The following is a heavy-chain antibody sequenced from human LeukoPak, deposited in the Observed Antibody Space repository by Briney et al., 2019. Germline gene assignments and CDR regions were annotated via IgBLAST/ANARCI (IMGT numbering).Heavy chain of an antibody. V-gene: IGHV3-23*01. J-gene: IGHJ4*02. CDR3: AKDRGGVVVPAACDY. Sequence: GGSLRLSCAASGFTFSSYAMSWVRQAPGKGLEWVSAISGSGGSTYYADSVKGRFTVSRDNSKNTLYLQMNSLRAEDTAVYYCAKDRGGVVVPAACDYWGQGTLVTVSS. CDR1: GFTFSSYA. CDR2: ISGSGGST. D-gene: IGHD2-2*01.